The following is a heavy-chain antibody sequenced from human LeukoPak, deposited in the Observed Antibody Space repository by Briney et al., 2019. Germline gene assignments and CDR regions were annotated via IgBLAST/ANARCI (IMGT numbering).Heavy chain of an antibody. V-gene: IGHV3-33*01. CDR3: ARPPYYDIVIGPFDS. CDR1: GFTFKNNA. CDR2: IWYDGSNQ. J-gene: IGHJ4*02. Sequence: GGSLRLSCVASGFTFKNNAMHWVRQAPGKGLEWVAVIWYDGSNQYYADSVKGRFTISRDNSKNTLYLEMNSLRAEDTAVYYCARPPYYDIVIGPFDSWGQGTLATVSP. D-gene: IGHD3-9*01.